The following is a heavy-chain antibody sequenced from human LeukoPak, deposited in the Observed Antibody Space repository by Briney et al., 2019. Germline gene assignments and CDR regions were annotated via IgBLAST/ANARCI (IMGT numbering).Heavy chain of an antibody. CDR1: GGTFSSYA. CDR3: ARSLITFGGVHY. CDR2: ISAYNGNT. D-gene: IGHD3-16*01. Sequence: ASVKVSCKASGGTFSSYAIVWVRQAPGQGLEWMGWISAYNGNTNYAQKLQGRVTMTTDTSTSTAYMELRSLRSDDTAVYYCARSLITFGGVHYWGQGTLVTVSS. V-gene: IGHV1-18*01. J-gene: IGHJ4*02.